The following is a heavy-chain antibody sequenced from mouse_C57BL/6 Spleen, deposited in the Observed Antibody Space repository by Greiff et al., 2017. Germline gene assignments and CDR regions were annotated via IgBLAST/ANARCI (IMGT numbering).Heavy chain of an antibody. Sequence: EVQLQQSGTVLARPGASVKMSCKTSGYTFTSYWMHWVKQRPGQGLEWIGAIYPGNSDTSYNQKFKGKAKLTAVTSASTAYMELSSLTNEDSAAYSCTREAPITTADYWGQGTTLTVSS. CDR1: GYTFTSYW. V-gene: IGHV1-5*01. J-gene: IGHJ2*01. D-gene: IGHD1-2*01. CDR3: TREAPITTADY. CDR2: IYPGNSDT.